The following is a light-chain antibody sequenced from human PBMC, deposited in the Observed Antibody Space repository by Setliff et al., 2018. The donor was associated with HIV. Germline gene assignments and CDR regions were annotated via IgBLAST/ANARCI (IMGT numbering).Light chain of an antibody. V-gene: IGLV2-11*01. CDR1: SSDAGTYDY. J-gene: IGLJ1*01. CDR3: CSYAGSYTYV. Sequence: QSALTQPRSVSGSPGQSVNISCIGSSSDAGTYDYVSWYQQLPGKVPKIMIYDVNKRPSGVPDRFSGSKSGNTASLTISGLQADDEADYCCCSYAGSYTYVFGTGTKVTV. CDR2: DVN.